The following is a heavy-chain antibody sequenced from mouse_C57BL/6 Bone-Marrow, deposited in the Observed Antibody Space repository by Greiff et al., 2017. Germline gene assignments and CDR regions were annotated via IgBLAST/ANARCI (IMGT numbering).Heavy chain of an antibody. CDR1: GFTFSSYA. CDR2: ISDGGSYT. CDR3: ARDKANYSNYFDY. D-gene: IGHD2-5*01. J-gene: IGHJ2*01. V-gene: IGHV5-4*03. Sequence: EVMLVESGGGLVKPGGSLKLSCAASGFTFSSYAMSWVRQTPEKRLEWVATISDGGSYTYYPDNVKGRFTISRDNAKNNLYLQMSHLKSENTAMNNCARDKANYSNYFDYGGQGTTLTVSS.